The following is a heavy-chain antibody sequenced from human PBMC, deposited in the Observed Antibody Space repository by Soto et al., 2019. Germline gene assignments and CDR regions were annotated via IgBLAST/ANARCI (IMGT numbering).Heavy chain of an antibody. CDR3: ARRNGPPGTNWFYX. D-gene: IGHD3-10*01. Sequence: GESLKISCKGSGYSFTSYWIGWVRQVPGKGLESMGIIYPGDSDTRYRTSFKGQVTISADKSIITAYLQWSSLKASDTAMYYCARRNGPPGTNWFYXWGQGTLVTVSX. CDR1: GYSFTSYW. V-gene: IGHV5-51*01. J-gene: IGHJ5*02. CDR2: IYPGDSDT.